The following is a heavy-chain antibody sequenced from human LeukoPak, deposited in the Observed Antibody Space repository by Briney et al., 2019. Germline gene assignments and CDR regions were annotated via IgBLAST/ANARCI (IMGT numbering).Heavy chain of an antibody. J-gene: IGHJ6*03. V-gene: IGHV4-38-2*02. Sequence: PSQTLSLTCTVSGGSISSGYYWGWIRQPPGKGLEWIGSIYHSGSTYYNPSLKSRVTISVDTSKDQFSLKLSSVTAADTAVYYCARPTVPPLTYYYYYMDVWGKGTTVTVSS. D-gene: IGHD1-1*01. CDR2: IYHSGST. CDR1: GGSISSGYY. CDR3: ARPTVPPLTYYYYYMDV.